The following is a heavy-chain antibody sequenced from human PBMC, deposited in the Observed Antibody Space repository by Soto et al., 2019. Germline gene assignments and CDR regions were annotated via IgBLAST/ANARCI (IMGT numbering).Heavy chain of an antibody. Sequence: QVQLQESGPGLVKPSQTLSLTCTVSGGSISSGGYYWSGIRQHPVKGLEWVWCIYYSGSTYYNPYHRRLVTISVDTSKNQSSRKLSSVTAADTAVYYCARELGGPPERWLQQSNRFHPWVQGTLVTV. D-gene: IGHD5-12*01. V-gene: IGHV4-31*01. CDR1: GGSISSGGYY. CDR2: IYYSGST. J-gene: IGHJ5*02. CDR3: ARELGGPPERWLQQSNRFHP.